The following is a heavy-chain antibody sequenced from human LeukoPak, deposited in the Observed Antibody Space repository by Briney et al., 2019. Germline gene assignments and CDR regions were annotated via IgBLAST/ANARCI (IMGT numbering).Heavy chain of an antibody. D-gene: IGHD6-13*01. Sequence: GGSLRLSCAASGFTFSSYGMHWVRQAPGKGLEWVAVIWYDGSNKYYADSVKGRFTISRDNSKNTLYLQMNSLRAEDTAVYYCARDGRQQLVLHYYYYGMDVWGQGTTVTVSS. J-gene: IGHJ6*02. V-gene: IGHV3-33*01. CDR3: ARDGRQQLVLHYYYYGMDV. CDR2: IWYDGSNK. CDR1: GFTFSSYG.